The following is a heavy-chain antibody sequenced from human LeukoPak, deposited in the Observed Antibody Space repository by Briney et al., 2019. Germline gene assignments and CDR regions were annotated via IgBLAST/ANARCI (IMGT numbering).Heavy chain of an antibody. D-gene: IGHD3-16*01. Sequence: GGSLRLSCAASGFTFSSYWMNWARQAPGKGLEWLASINHNGNVNYYVDSVKGRFTISRDNAKNSLYLQMSNLRAEDTAVYFCARGGGLDVWGQGATVTVSS. CDR2: INHNGNVN. J-gene: IGHJ6*02. CDR1: GFTFSSYW. CDR3: ARGGGLDV. V-gene: IGHV3-7*03.